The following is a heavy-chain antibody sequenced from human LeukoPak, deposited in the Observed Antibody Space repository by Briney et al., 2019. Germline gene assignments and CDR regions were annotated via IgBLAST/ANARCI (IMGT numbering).Heavy chain of an antibody. J-gene: IGHJ4*02. CDR1: GFTFSSYW. CDR3: AKAPPGYSAYALPAN. D-gene: IGHD5-12*01. CDR2: IVSSGGTT. V-gene: IGHV3-23*01. Sequence: GGSLRLSCAASGFTFSSYWMHWVRQAPGKGLQWVSTIVSSGGTTHYADAVQGRFTVSRDNSKNTLFLQMNSLRAEDTAVYYCAKAPPGYSAYALPANWGQGTLVTVSS.